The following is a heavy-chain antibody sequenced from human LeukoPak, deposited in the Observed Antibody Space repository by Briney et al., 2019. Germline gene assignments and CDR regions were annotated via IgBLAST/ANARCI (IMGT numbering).Heavy chain of an antibody. CDR2: INHSGST. D-gene: IGHD3-9*01. CDR3: ARYYDIDLDAFDI. V-gene: IGHV4-34*01. J-gene: IGHJ3*02. Sequence: SETLSLTCAVYGGSFSGYYWSWIRQPPGKGLEWIGEINHSGSTNYNPSLKSRVTISVDTSKNQFSLKLSSVAAADTAVYYCARYYDIDLDAFDIWGQGTMVTVSS. CDR1: GGSFSGYY.